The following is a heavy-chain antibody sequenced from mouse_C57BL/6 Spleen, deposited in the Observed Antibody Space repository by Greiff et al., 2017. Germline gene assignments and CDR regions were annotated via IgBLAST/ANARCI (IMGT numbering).Heavy chain of an antibody. CDR1: GYSFTGYY. J-gene: IGHJ2*01. V-gene: IGHV1-42*01. Sequence: VQLQQSGPELVKPGASVKISCKASGYSFTGYYMNWVKQSPEKSLEWIGEIHPSTGGTTYNQKFKAKATLTVDKSSSTAYMQLKSLTSEDSAVYYCARSPYGSTLDYWGQGTTLTVSS. CDR3: ARSPYGSTLDY. CDR2: IHPSTGGT. D-gene: IGHD1-1*01.